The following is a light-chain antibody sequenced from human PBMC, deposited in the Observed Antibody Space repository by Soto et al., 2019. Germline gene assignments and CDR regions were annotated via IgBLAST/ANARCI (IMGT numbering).Light chain of an antibody. Sequence: EIVMTQSPATLSVSPGERATLSCRASQSVSSNLAWYQQKPGQAPRVLIYGASTRATGIPARFSCSGSGTEFTLTISSLQSEHFAVYYCQQYNNWPPITFGQGTRLESK. V-gene: IGKV3-15*01. CDR1: QSVSSN. CDR2: GAS. CDR3: QQYNNWPPIT. J-gene: IGKJ5*01.